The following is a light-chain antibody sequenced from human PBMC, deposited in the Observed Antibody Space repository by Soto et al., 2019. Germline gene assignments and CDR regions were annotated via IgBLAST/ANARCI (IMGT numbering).Light chain of an antibody. V-gene: IGLV2-14*01. CDR3: SSYTSSSTAV. CDR1: SSDIGGYNY. J-gene: IGLJ2*01. Sequence: QSVLTQPASVSGSPGQSITISCTGTSSDIGGYNYVSWYQQHPGKAPKLIIYDVSNRPSGVSNRFSGSKSGNAASLTISGLQAEDEADYYCSSYTSSSTAVFGGGTKVTV. CDR2: DVS.